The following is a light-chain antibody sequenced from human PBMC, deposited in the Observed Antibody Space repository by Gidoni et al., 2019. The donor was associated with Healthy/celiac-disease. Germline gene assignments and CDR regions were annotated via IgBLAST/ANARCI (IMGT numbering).Light chain of an antibody. CDR1: SSDVGGYNY. J-gene: IGLJ1*01. Sequence: QSALTQPAAVSGSPGQSITISCTGTSSDVGGYNYVSWYQQHPGKAPTLMIYDVSNRPSGVSNRFSGSKSGNTASLTISGLQAEDEADYYCSSYTSSSTQVFGTGTKVTGL. CDR2: DVS. CDR3: SSYTSSSTQV. V-gene: IGLV2-14*01.